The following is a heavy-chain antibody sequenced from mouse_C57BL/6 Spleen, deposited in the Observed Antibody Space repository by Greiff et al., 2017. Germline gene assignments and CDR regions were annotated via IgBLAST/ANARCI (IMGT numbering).Heavy chain of an antibody. CDR2: ISSGGDYI. Sequence: DVMLVESGEGLVKPGGSLKLSCAASGFTFSSYAMSWVRQTPEKRLEWVAYISSGGDYIYYADTVKGRFTISRDNARNTLYLQMSSLKSEDTAMYYCTRVTTVVAGGAMDYWGQGTSVTVSS. D-gene: IGHD1-1*01. CDR3: TRVTTVVAGGAMDY. J-gene: IGHJ4*01. V-gene: IGHV5-9-1*02. CDR1: GFTFSSYA.